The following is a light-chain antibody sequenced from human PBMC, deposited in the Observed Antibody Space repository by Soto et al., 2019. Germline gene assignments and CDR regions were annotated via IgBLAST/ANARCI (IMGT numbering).Light chain of an antibody. CDR2: AAS. Sequence: DIQMTQSPSSLSASVGDRVTITCRASQNSDSSLNWYQQKPGKAPKLLVYAASSLQSGVPSRFSGSGSGTDFTLTISSLQPEDFATYYCLQDYNYPRTFGQGTKVEFK. CDR1: QNSDSS. CDR3: LQDYNYPRT. J-gene: IGKJ1*01. V-gene: IGKV1-39*01.